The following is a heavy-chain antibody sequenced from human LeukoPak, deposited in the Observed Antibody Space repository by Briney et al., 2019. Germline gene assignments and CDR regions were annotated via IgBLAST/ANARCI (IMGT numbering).Heavy chain of an antibody. J-gene: IGHJ4*02. CDR3: ARVGGQLWVHFDY. V-gene: IGHV1-2*02. Sequence: ASVKVSCKASGYTFTGYYIHWVRQAPGQGLEWMGWINPKSRGTDYAQKFRGRVTLTRDKPISTVYMELNALRSDDTAVYYCARVGGQLWVHFDYWGQGTLVTVSS. CDR1: GYTFTGYY. D-gene: IGHD5-18*01. CDR2: INPKSRGT.